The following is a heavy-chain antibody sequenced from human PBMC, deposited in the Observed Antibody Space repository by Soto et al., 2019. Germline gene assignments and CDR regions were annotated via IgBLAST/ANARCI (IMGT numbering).Heavy chain of an antibody. V-gene: IGHV3-33*01. D-gene: IGHD6-13*01. J-gene: IGHJ6*02. Sequence: SLRLSCAASGFTFSSYGMHWVRQAPGKGLEWVAVMWYDGSNKYYADSVKGRFTISRDNSKNTLYLQMNSLRAEDTAVYYCARDFHISSRPYYYYYGMDVWGQGTTVTVSS. CDR2: MWYDGSNK. CDR1: GFTFSSYG. CDR3: ARDFHISSRPYYYYYGMDV.